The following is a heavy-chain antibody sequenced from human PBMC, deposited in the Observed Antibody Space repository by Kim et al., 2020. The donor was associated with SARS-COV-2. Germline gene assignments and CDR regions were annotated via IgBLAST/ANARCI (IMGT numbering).Heavy chain of an antibody. V-gene: IGHV4-31*03. Sequence: SETLSLTCTVSGGSISGGYYWGWVRQLPEKGLEWIGYIYRSGTTYYNPSLKSRIAISVDTSKSQFSLKLSSVTAADTAIYYCTRDRYSSSSPGIDVWGQG. CDR2: IYRSGTT. J-gene: IGHJ6*02. D-gene: IGHD6-6*01. CDR3: TRDRYSSSSPGIDV. CDR1: GGSISGGYY.